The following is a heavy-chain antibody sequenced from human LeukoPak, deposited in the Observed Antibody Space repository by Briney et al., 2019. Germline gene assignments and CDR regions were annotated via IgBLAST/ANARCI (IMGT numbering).Heavy chain of an antibody. CDR2: IYAGDSST. CDR1: GFTFNTYS. J-gene: IGHJ4*02. D-gene: IGHD3-16*01. Sequence: GESLKISCKGSGFTFNTYSFAWVRQMPGKGLEWVGVIYAGDSSTRYSPSFQGQVTISVDKSISTAYLQWNSLKASDSAIYYCARHSCYDSWGQGTLVTVSS. V-gene: IGHV5-51*01. CDR3: ARHSCYDS.